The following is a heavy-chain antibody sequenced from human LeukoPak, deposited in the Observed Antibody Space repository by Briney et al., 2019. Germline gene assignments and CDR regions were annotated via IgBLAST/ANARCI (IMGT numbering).Heavy chain of an antibody. CDR2: IYSGGST. V-gene: IGHV3-66*01. D-gene: IGHD2-15*01. CDR3: ARSGSGGSSSDY. CDR1: GFTVSSNY. Sequence: GRSLRLSYAASGFTVSSNYMSWVRQAPGKGLEWVSVIYSGGSTYYADSVKGRFTISRDNAKNSLYLQMNSLRDEDTAVYYCARSGSGGSSSDYWGQGTLVTVSS. J-gene: IGHJ4*02.